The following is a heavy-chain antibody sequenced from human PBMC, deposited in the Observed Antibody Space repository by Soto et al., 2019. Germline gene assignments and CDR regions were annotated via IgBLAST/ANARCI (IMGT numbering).Heavy chain of an antibody. D-gene: IGHD3-10*01. CDR3: ARRKVFPRNPDYYYYGMDV. Sequence: GESLKISCKSSGHSLTSYWISWVRQMPGKGLEWMGRIDPSDSYTNYSPSFQGHVTISADKSISTAYLQWSSLKASDTAMYYCARRKVFPRNPDYYYYGMDVWGQGTTVTVSS. V-gene: IGHV5-10-1*01. CDR2: IDPSDSYT. J-gene: IGHJ6*02. CDR1: GHSLTSYW.